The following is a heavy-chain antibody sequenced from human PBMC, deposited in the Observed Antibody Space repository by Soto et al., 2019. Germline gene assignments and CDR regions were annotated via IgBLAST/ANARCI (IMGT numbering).Heavy chain of an antibody. J-gene: IGHJ6*04. CDR3: ARRPLRYFDWCFDV. CDR2: IYYSGST. D-gene: IGHD3-9*01. Sequence: QLQLQESGPGLVKPSETLSLTCTVSGGSISSSSYYWGWIRQPPGKGLEWIGSIYYSGSTYYNPSLKSRVTISVDTSKNHFSLKLSSVTAADTAVYYCARRPLRYFDWCFDVWGKGTTVTVSS. CDR1: GGSISSSSYY. V-gene: IGHV4-39*01.